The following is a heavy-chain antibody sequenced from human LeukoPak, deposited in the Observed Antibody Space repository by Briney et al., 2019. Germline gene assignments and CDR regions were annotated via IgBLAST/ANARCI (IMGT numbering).Heavy chain of an antibody. V-gene: IGHV3-33*01. CDR1: GFTFSSYG. CDR3: ARDRDYYGTFYYFDY. CDR2: IWYDGSNK. D-gene: IGHD3-10*01. Sequence: GRSLRLSCAASGFTFSSYGMHWVRQAPGKGLEWVAVIWYDGSNKYYAVSVKGRFTISRDNSKNTLYLQMNSLRAEDTAVYYCARDRDYYGTFYYFDYWGQGTLVTVSS. J-gene: IGHJ4*02.